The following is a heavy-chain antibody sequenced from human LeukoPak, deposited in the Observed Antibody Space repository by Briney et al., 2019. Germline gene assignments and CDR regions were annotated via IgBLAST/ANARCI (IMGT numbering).Heavy chain of an antibody. CDR2: ISSTSGYI. CDR3: ARATIFGAVRAFDI. V-gene: IGHV3-21*01. D-gene: IGHD3-3*01. Sequence: GGSLRLSCAASGFTFSTYVMNWVRQSPGKGLEWVSSISSTSGYIYYADSLKGRISISRDNANNSLFLQMNSLSADDTAVYYCARATIFGAVRAFDIWGQGAMVTVSS. CDR1: GFTFSTYV. J-gene: IGHJ3*02.